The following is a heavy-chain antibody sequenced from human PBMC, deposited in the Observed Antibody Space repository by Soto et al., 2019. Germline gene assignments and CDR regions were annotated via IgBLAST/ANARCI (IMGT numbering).Heavy chain of an antibody. J-gene: IGHJ4*02. CDR2: IYYSGSS. V-gene: IGHV4-61*01. CDR1: GGSVSGGSYY. Sequence: PSETLSLTCTVSGGSVSGGSYYWNWIRQPPGKGLEWIGYIYYSGSSNYNPSLKSRVTISVDTSKNQFSLRLASVTAADTAVYYCARLGGYYQAFDSWGQGTLVTVSS. D-gene: IGHD3-22*01. CDR3: ARLGGYYQAFDS.